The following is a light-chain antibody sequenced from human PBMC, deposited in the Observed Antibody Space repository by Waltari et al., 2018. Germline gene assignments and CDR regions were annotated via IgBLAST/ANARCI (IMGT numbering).Light chain of an antibody. CDR3: YSAAGNSLGV. J-gene: IGLJ3*02. Sequence: SYDLTQPSSVSVSPGQTARSACPGGLLSTKFSSVVPAEARPGPSDVIHEDSERPSGIPERFSGSSSRTTVTFTIVGAHFEDEADHYCYSAAGNSLGVFGGGTKLTVL. V-gene: IGLV3-27*01. CDR2: EDS. CDR1: LLSTKF.